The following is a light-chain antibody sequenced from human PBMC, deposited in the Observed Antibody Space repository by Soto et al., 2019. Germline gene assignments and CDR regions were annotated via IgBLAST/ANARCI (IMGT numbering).Light chain of an antibody. CDR2: DAS. CDR3: QQYGSSLTWT. V-gene: IGKV3-11*01. CDR1: QSVSNF. J-gene: IGKJ1*01. Sequence: EIVLTQSPATLSLSPGERATLSCRASQSVSNFLAWYQQKPGQAPRLLISDASSRATGIPDRFSGSGSGTDFTLSISSLEPEDFAVYYCQQYGSSLTWTFGQGTKVEMK.